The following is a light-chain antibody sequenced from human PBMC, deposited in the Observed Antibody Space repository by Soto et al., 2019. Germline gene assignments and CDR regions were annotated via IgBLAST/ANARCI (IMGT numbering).Light chain of an antibody. Sequence: EIVLTQSPGTLSLSPGERATLSCRASQSVSSNYLAWYQQKPGQAPRLLMYGASSRATGIPARFSGSGSGTDFTLTISNLEPEDFAVYYCQQRSNWPPTFGPGTKVDIK. CDR1: QSVSSNY. V-gene: IGKV3D-20*02. CDR2: GAS. J-gene: IGKJ3*01. CDR3: QQRSNWPPT.